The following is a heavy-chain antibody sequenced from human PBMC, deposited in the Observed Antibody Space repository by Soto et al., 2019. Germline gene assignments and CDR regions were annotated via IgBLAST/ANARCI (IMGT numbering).Heavy chain of an antibody. J-gene: IGHJ4*01. CDR1: GDTFKNYA. D-gene: IGHD2-15*01. V-gene: IGHV1-69*01. CDR3: APSGYNYGPFDY. Sequence: QVQLVQSGAEVRKPGSSVKVSCRASGDTFKNYAISWVRQAPGQGLEWMGGFIPIFGKTDYAQTFHGRVTINGDESTYTAHMELRGLRSDDTALYYCAPSGYNYGPFDYWGRGLLVTVSS. CDR2: FIPIFGKT.